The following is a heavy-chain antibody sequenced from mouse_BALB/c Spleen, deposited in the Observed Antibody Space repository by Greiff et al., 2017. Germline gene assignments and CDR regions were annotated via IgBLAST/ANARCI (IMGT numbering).Heavy chain of an antibody. V-gene: IGHV5-9-3*01. CDR1: GFTFSSYA. D-gene: IGHD2-2*01. CDR2: ISSGGSYT. J-gene: IGHJ2*01. Sequence: EVQLVESGGGLVKPGGSLKLSCAASGFTFSSYAMSWVRQTPEKRLEWVATISSGGSYTYYPDSVKGRFTISRDNAKNTLYLQMSSLRSEDTAMYYCARQDYYGYDYFDYWGQGTTLTVSS. CDR3: ARQDYYGYDYFDY.